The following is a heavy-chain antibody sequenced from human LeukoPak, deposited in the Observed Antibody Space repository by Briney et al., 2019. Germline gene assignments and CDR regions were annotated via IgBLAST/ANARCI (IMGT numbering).Heavy chain of an antibody. V-gene: IGHV3-23*01. CDR3: AKDQVVVVPAASFDY. Sequence: GGSLRLSCAASGFTFSSYAMSWVRQAPGKGLEWVSAISGSGGSTYYADSVKGRSTISRDNSKNTLYLQMNSLRAEDTAVYYCAKDQVVVVPAASFDYWGQGTLVTVSS. D-gene: IGHD2-2*01. CDR2: ISGSGGST. J-gene: IGHJ4*02. CDR1: GFTFSSYA.